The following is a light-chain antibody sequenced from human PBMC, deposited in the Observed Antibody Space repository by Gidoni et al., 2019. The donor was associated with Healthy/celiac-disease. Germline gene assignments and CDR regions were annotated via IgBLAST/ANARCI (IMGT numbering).Light chain of an antibody. V-gene: IGKV3-15*01. CDR1: QSVSSN. CDR3: QQYNNWPSIT. J-gene: IGKJ5*01. CDR2: GAS. Sequence: EIVMTPSPATLSVSPGERATLSCRASQSVSSNLAWYQQKPGQAPRLLIYGASTRATGIPARFSGSGSGTEFTLTISSLQSEDFAVYDCQQYNNWPSITFGQGTRLEIK.